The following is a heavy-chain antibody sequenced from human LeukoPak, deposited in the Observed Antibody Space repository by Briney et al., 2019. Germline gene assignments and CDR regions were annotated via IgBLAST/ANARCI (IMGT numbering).Heavy chain of an antibody. CDR2: IYYIGST. CDR1: GGSISSSSYY. Sequence: SETLSLTCTVSGGSISSSSYYWGWIRQPPGKGLEWIGSIYYIGSTYYNPSLKSRVTISVDTSKNQFSLKLSSVTAADTAVYYCARHLYYYGSGSYPSGDWFDPWGQGTLVTVSS. CDR3: ARHLYYYGSGSYPSGDWFDP. V-gene: IGHV4-39*01. J-gene: IGHJ5*02. D-gene: IGHD3-10*01.